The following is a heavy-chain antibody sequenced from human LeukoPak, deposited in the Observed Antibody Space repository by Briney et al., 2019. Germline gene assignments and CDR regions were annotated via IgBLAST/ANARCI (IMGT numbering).Heavy chain of an antibody. CDR1: GGSFSGYY. D-gene: IGHD5-24*01. Sequence: SETLSLTCAVYGGSFSGYYWSWIRQPPGRGLEWIGEINHSGSTNYNPSLKSRVTISVDTSKNQFSLKLSSLTAADTAVYYCARGLGDGYNDAGSLVSGYYFDYWGQGTLVTVSS. J-gene: IGHJ4*02. CDR3: ARGLGDGYNDAGSLVSGYYFDY. CDR2: INHSGST. V-gene: IGHV4-34*01.